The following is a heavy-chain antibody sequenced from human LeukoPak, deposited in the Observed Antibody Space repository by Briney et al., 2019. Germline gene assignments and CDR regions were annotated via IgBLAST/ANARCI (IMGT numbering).Heavy chain of an antibody. CDR3: ARYGRHDYGDYDIGVDC. D-gene: IGHD4-17*01. Sequence: ASVKVSCKASGYTFTSYGISWVRQAPGQGLEWMGWISAYNGNTNYAQKLQGRVTMTTDTSTSTAYMELRSLRSDDTAVYYCARYGRHDYGDYDIGVDCWGQGTLVTVSS. V-gene: IGHV1-18*01. CDR2: ISAYNGNT. J-gene: IGHJ4*02. CDR1: GYTFTSYG.